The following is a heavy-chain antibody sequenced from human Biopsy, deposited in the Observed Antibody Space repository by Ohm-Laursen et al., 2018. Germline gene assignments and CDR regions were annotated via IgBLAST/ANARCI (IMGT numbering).Heavy chain of an antibody. Sequence: GTLSLTCVVFGRTFSDYRWTWIRQPPGKGLEWIGQINQSGSTNYNPSLKSRVTISADASKYEFFLRLTSVTAADTAVYFCGNEVYGRDYWGLGARVTVSS. CDR1: GRTFSDYR. J-gene: IGHJ4*02. D-gene: IGHD4-17*01. V-gene: IGHV4-34*08. CDR3: GNEVYGRDY. CDR2: INQSGST.